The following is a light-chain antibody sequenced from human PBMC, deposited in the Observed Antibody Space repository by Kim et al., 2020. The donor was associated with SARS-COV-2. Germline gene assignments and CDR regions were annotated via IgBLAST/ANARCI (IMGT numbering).Light chain of an antibody. J-gene: IGKJ2*01. CDR2: GTS. CDR3: QQYDRSPHT. V-gene: IGKV3-20*01. Sequence: EDVLTQSPDTLSLSLGERATLSCRASQSVGSGYLAWYQQKPGQAPRPLIYGTSNRATGIPDRFSGSGSGTNFILTISRLEPEDSAVYYCQQYDRSPHTFGQGTKLEI. CDR1: QSVGSGY.